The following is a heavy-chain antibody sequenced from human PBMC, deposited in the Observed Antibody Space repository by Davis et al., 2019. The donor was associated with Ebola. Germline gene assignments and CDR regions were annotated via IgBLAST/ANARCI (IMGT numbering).Heavy chain of an antibody. Sequence: GGSLRLSCTVSGFIFSHYGIHWVRQAPGKGLEWLTFIRPDGIDKYYGDSVKGRFTIFRDNPKNNLYLQMNSLRIEDTAVYYCARDYGWGFEVWGQGTMVTVSS. CDR1: GFIFSHYG. D-gene: IGHD3-10*01. J-gene: IGHJ3*01. CDR3: ARDYGWGFEV. CDR2: IRPDGIDK. V-gene: IGHV3-30*02.